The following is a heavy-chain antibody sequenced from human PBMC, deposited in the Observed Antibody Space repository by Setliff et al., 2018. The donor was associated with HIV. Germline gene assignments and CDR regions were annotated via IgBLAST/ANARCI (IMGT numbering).Heavy chain of an antibody. CDR1: GDTFSSYA. D-gene: IGHD6-19*01. CDR2: ISTYSDET. J-gene: IGHJ4*02. Sequence: VKVSCKASGDTFSSYAISWVRQAPGQGLEWMGWISTYSDETTYAQKFQGRVTLTRDTAASTAYMELSSLRSEDTAVYYCARDIYDSGWFTLEYWGQGTLVTVSS. V-gene: IGHV1-18*01. CDR3: ARDIYDSGWFTLEY.